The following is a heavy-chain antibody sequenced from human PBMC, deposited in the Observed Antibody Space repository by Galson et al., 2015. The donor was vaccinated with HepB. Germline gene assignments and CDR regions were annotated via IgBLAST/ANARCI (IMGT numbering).Heavy chain of an antibody. CDR2: TSYDGIYK. D-gene: IGHD3-10*01. CDR1: GFTFSAHA. CDR3: AKDIGSGSGSRWVFDY. J-gene: IGHJ4*02. Sequence: SLRLSCATSGFTFSAHAMHWVRQAPGKGLEWVTITSYDGIYKYYADSVRGRFTISRDNSKNTLSLQMNSLRADGTAVYYCAKDIGSGSGSRWVFDYWGQGILVTVSS. V-gene: IGHV3-30*18.